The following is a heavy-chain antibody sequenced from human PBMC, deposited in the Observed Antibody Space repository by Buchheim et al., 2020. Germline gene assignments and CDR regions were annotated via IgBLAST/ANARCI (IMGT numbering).Heavy chain of an antibody. J-gene: IGHJ4*02. Sequence: EVQLVESGGGLVQPGGSLRLSCAASGFTVSSNYMTWVRQAPGKGLEWVSVIYSGGNTYSADSVKGRFTISSDNSKNMLYLQMFSLRAEDTALYYCASSGSPYYFDFWGQGTL. V-gene: IGHV3-66*01. CDR2: IYSGGNT. CDR3: ASSGSPYYFDF. CDR1: GFTVSSNY. D-gene: IGHD1-26*01.